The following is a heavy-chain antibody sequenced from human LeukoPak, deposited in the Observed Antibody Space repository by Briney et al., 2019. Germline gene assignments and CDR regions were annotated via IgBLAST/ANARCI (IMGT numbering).Heavy chain of an antibody. Sequence: SETLSLTCTVSGGSISSYYWSWIRQPAGKGLEWIGSIYYSGSTYYNPSLKSRVTISEDSSKNQISLKMTSVTVADTAVYYCARASMVRGVLNDYWGQGTLVTVSS. J-gene: IGHJ4*02. CDR1: GGSISSYY. D-gene: IGHD3-10*01. V-gene: IGHV4-4*07. CDR2: IYYSGST. CDR3: ARASMVRGVLNDY.